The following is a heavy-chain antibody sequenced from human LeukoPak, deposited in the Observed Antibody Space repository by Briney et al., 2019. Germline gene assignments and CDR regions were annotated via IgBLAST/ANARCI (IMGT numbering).Heavy chain of an antibody. Sequence: ASVKVSFTVSGYTLTELSMHWVRQAPGKGLEWMGGFDPEDGETIYAQKFQGRVTMTEDTSTDTAYMELSSLRSEDTAVYYCARVVVVTSEDRDYYGMDVWGQGTTVTVSS. V-gene: IGHV1-24*01. CDR1: GYTLTELS. CDR3: ARVVVVTSEDRDYYGMDV. D-gene: IGHD3-22*01. J-gene: IGHJ6*02. CDR2: FDPEDGET.